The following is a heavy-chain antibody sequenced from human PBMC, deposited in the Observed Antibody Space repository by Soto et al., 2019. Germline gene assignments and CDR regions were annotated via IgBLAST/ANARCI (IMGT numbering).Heavy chain of an antibody. D-gene: IGHD3-22*01. CDR1: GFTFSSYA. CDR2: ISYDGSNK. J-gene: IGHJ4*02. CDR3: ARGTYGYYGGRSLDY. V-gene: IGHV3-30-3*01. Sequence: QVQLVESGGGVVQPGRSLRLSCAASGFTFSSYAMHWVRQAPGTGLEWVAVISYDGSNKYYADSVKGRFTTSRDNSKNTLDLQMNSLTGDDTAVYYCARGTYGYYGGRSLDYWGQGTLVTVSS.